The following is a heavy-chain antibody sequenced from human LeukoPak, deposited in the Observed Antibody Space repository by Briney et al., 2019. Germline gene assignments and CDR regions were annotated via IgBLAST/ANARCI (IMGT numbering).Heavy chain of an antibody. CDR1: GGSFSGYY. CDR3: ARYSYGSGSFDY. J-gene: IGHJ4*02. V-gene: IGHV4-34*01. Sequence: PSETLSLTCAVYGGSFSGYYWSWIRHPPGKGLEWIGEINHSGSTNYNPSLKSRVTISVDTSKNQFSLKLSSVTAADTAVYYCARYSYGSGSFDYWGQGTLVTVSS. D-gene: IGHD3-10*01. CDR2: INHSGST.